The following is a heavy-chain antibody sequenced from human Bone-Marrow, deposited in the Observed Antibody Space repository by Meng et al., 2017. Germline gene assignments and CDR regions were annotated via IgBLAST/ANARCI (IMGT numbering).Heavy chain of an antibody. J-gene: IGHJ4*02. V-gene: IGHV3-74*01. Sequence: EVHPVEAGGALVQPGGSLGLSCTASGFTFSSYWMHWVRQAPGKGPVWVSRINTDGSSTDYADSVKGRFTISRDNAKNTLYLQMNSLRAEDTAMYYCARFTPFDYWGQGTLVTVSS. CDR3: ARFTPFDY. CDR2: INTDGSST. CDR1: GFTFSSYW.